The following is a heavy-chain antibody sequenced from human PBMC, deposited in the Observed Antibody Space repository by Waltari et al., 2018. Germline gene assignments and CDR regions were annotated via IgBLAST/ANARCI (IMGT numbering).Heavy chain of an antibody. D-gene: IGHD4-17*01. J-gene: IGHJ3*01. CDR2: IFSGGST. V-gene: IGHV4-4*07. CDR1: GGPLSNNY. CDR3: ARGDHSDPDSYDL. Sequence: QVQLQESGPGLVKPPETLSPPCSVSGGPLSNNYWTWIRQPAGSRLEWIGRIFSGGSTSYNASLQSRVTMSVDTSKNQFSLKLFSVTAADTAVYYCARGDHSDPDSYDLWGQGTMVTVSA.